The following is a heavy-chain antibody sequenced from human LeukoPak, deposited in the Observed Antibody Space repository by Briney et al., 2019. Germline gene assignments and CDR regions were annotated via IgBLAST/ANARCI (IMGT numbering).Heavy chain of an antibody. D-gene: IGHD6-19*01. V-gene: IGHV3-53*01. CDR2: IYSGGTT. CDR3: ARDSGSGWYHGY. Sequence: GGSLRLSCAASGFTVSSNYMSWVRLAPGKGLEWVSVIYSGGTTSYADSVKGRFTISRDNSKNTLYLQMHNLRAEDTAVYYCARDSGSGWYHGYWGQGTLVTVSS. J-gene: IGHJ4*02. CDR1: GFTVSSNY.